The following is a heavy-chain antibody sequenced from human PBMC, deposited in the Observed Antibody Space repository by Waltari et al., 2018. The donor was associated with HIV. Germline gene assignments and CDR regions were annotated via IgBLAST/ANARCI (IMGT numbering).Heavy chain of an antibody. CDR1: GFSLRTTGMR. J-gene: IGHJ4*02. Sequence: QVTLTESGPALVRPPQTLTLTCTFSGFSLRTTGMRVSWIRQPPGKALEWLADIDWNDNKFFNTSLTTRLTISEDSSKNQVVLSVTNVDPVDTGTYFCARTAFRSSPDWGQGILVTVSS. CDR3: ARTAFRSSPD. D-gene: IGHD6-13*01. V-gene: IGHV2-70*04. CDR2: IDWNDNK.